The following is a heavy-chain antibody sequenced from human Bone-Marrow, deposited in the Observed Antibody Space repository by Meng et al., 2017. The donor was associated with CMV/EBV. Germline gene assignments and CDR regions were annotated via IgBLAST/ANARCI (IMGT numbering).Heavy chain of an antibody. Sequence: GESLKISCAASGSTFSSYSMNWVRQAPGKGLEWVSSISSSSSYIYYADSVKGRFTISRDNAKNSLYLQMNSLRAEDTAVYYCARGLVVVIARGRSAVDYWGQGTLVTVSS. J-gene: IGHJ4*02. D-gene: IGHD2-21*01. V-gene: IGHV3-21*01. CDR2: ISSSSSYI. CDR3: ARGLVVVIARGRSAVDY. CDR1: GSTFSSYS.